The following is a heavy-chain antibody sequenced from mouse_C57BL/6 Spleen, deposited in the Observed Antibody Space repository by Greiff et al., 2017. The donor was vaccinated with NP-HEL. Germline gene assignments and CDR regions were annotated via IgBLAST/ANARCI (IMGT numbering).Heavy chain of an antibody. V-gene: IGHV5-17*01. Sequence: EVQVVESGGGLVKPGGSLKLSCAASGFTFSDYGMHWVRQAPEKGLEWVAYISSGSSTIYYADTVKGRFTIARDNAKNTLFLQMTSLRSEDTAMYYCARPDGYYVFFDYWGQGTTLTVSS. CDR2: ISSGSSTI. J-gene: IGHJ2*01. D-gene: IGHD2-3*01. CDR3: ARPDGYYVFFDY. CDR1: GFTFSDYG.